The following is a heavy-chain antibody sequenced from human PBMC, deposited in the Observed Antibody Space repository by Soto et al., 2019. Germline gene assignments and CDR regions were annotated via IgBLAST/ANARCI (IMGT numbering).Heavy chain of an antibody. J-gene: IGHJ4*02. V-gene: IGHV4-59*01. Sequence: SETLSLTCTVSGGSLSSYYWSWIRQPPGKGLEWVGYIYYSGSTNYNPSLKSRVTISVDTSKNQFSLKLSSVTAADTAVYYCARDTTYYYGSGSYSRGDYFDYWGQGTLVPVSS. CDR1: GGSLSSYY. CDR2: IYYSGST. D-gene: IGHD3-10*01. CDR3: ARDTTYYYGSGSYSRGDYFDY.